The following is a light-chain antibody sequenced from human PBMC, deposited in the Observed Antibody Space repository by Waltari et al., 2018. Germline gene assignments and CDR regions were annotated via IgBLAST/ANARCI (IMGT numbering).Light chain of an antibody. CDR2: AAS. CDR3: QQSHRIPGT. Sequence: DIQMNQSPSSLSAAVGDRVTSAYRASQSIDNYLHWYHQQPGKAPNLLLSAASSLQSEVPLSFTGIGSGTDSTFTISSLLPEDFATYYCQQSHRIPGTSGHGTTVEIK. V-gene: IGKV1-39*01. CDR1: QSIDNY. J-gene: IGKJ1*01.